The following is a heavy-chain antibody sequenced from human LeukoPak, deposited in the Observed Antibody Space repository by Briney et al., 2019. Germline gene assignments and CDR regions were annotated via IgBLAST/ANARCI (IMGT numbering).Heavy chain of an antibody. CDR1: GDSVSSNSAA. CDR2: TYYRSKWYN. D-gene: IGHD6-6*01. V-gene: IGHV6-1*01. J-gene: IGHJ4*02. CDR3: AREAVEYSSSSGFDY. Sequence: SQTLSLTCAISGDSVSSNSAAWNWIRQSPSRGLEWLGRTYYRSKWYNDYAVSVKSRITINPDPSKSQFSLQLNSVTPEDTAVYYCAREAVEYSSSSGFDYWGQGTLVTVSS.